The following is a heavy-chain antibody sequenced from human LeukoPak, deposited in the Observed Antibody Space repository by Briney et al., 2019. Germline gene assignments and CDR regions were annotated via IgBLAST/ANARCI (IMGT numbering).Heavy chain of an antibody. CDR1: GDSISSGGYR. J-gene: IGHJ4*02. CDR3: ARAPVATPSEFDY. D-gene: IGHD5-12*01. V-gene: IGHV4-31*11. Sequence: PSETLSLTCAVSGDSISSGGYRWSWIRQHPGKGPEWIGYISYGGNTYYNPSLKSQVAISADTPKNQFSLKLSSTTAADTAVYYCARAPVATPSEFDYWGQGTLVTVSS. CDR2: ISYGGNT.